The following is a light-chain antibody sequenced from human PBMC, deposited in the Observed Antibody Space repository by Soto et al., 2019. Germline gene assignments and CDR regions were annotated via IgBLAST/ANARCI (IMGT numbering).Light chain of an antibody. CDR3: SSYTSSSTLL. CDR2: DVS. V-gene: IGLV2-14*01. CDR1: SSDVGGYNY. J-gene: IGLJ2*01. Sequence: QYALTQPASVSGSPGQSITISCTGTSSDVGGYNYVSWYQQHPGKAPKLLIYDVSNRPSGVSNRFSGSKSGNTASLTISGLQAEDEADYYCSSYTSSSTLLFGGGTKHTVL.